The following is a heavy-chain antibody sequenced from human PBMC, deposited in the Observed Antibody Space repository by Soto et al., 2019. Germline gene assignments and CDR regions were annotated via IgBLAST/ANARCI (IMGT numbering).Heavy chain of an antibody. V-gene: IGHV1-46*03. CDR3: ARDTGITGTTYRPDAFYI. CDR1: GYTFTSYY. D-gene: IGHD1-20*01. CDR2: INPSGGST. Sequence: ASVKVSCKASGYTFTSYYMHWVRQAPGQGLEWMGIINPSGGSTSYAQKFQGRVTMTRDTSTSTVYMELSSLRSEDTAVYYCARDTGITGTTYRPDAFYICSQGTMDTGS. J-gene: IGHJ3*02.